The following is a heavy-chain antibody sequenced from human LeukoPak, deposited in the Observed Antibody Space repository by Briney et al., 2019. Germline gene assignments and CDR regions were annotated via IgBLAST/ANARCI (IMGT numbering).Heavy chain of an antibody. CDR3: ASPSPYVRGERTAVDY. CDR2: ISVYNGNT. CDR1: GYTFTSYY. Sequence: ASVKVSCKASGYTFTSYYVSWVRQAPGQGLEWMGWISVYNGNTYYSQKLQGRVTTTTDTSTSTAYMELRSLRSDDTAVYYCASPSPYVRGERTAVDYWGQGTLVTVSS. V-gene: IGHV1-18*01. J-gene: IGHJ4*02. D-gene: IGHD2-2*01.